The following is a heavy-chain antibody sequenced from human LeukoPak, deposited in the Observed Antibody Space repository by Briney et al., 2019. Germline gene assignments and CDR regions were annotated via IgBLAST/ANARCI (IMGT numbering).Heavy chain of an antibody. J-gene: IGHJ4*02. CDR1: GVSISTHY. CDR2: MYYRGNT. Sequence: SETLSLTCNVSGVSISTHYWSWIRQPPGKGLEWIGYMYYRGNTNYDPSLKSRVTISIDTPNNQFSLKLSSVTAADTAVYYCATGVHGIAAAGDYYFDYWGQGTLVTVSS. D-gene: IGHD6-13*01. CDR3: ATGVHGIAAAGDYYFDY. V-gene: IGHV4-59*11.